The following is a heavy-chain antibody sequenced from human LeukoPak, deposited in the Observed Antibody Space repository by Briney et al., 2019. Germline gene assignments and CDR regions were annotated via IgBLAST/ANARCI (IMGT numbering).Heavy chain of an antibody. CDR3: AKESGKFDY. V-gene: IGHV3-43*02. CDR2: ISGGGVSI. J-gene: IGHJ4*02. Sequence: GGALRLSRVASLLPTVEFAMHSVRQAPGRGVEWVSLISGGGVSICYVDYVKVRFSISRDNSKNSPDIEINSLRTEDAAMYYCAKESGKFDYWGQGTLVAVSS. CDR1: LLPTVEFA.